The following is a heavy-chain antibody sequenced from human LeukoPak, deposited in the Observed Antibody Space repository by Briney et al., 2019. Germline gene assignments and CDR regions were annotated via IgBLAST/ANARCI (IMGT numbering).Heavy chain of an antibody. Sequence: GGSLRLSCAASGFTFSTSWMHWVRQAPGKGLVWVSRINHDGSNTIYADSVKGRFTISRDNAKNILYLQMNNLRAEDTAVYYCARRGTGHGMDVWGQGTTVIVSS. J-gene: IGHJ6*02. CDR1: GFTFSTSW. D-gene: IGHD1-1*01. CDR2: INHDGSNT. CDR3: ARRGTGHGMDV. V-gene: IGHV3-74*01.